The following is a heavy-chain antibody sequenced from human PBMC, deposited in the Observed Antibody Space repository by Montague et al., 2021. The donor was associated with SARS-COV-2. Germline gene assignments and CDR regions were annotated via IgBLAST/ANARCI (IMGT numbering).Heavy chain of an antibody. Sequence: TLSLTCTVSGGSISSGNYYWSWIRQPAGKGLEWIGRIYTSGSTNYNPSLKSRATISADTSKNQFSLKLSSMTAADTAVYYCAREVGRYYDWRPGSWGQGTLVTVSS. CDR2: IYTSGST. CDR1: GGSISSGNYY. CDR3: AREVGRYYDWRPGS. D-gene: IGHD1-26*01. J-gene: IGHJ5*02. V-gene: IGHV4-61*02.